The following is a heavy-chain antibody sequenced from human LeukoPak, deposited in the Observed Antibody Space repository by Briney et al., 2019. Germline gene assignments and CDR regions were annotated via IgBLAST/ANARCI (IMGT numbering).Heavy chain of an antibody. CDR1: GGSFSGYY. V-gene: IGHV4-34*01. CDR3: ARRPYYGSGSYYNVWWFDP. D-gene: IGHD3-10*01. CDR2: INHSGST. Sequence: SETLSLTCAVYGGSFSGYYWSWIRQPPGKGLEWIREINHSGSTNYNPSLKSRVTISVDTSKNQFSLKLSSVTAADTAVYYCARRPYYGSGSYYNVWWFDPWGQGTLVTVSS. J-gene: IGHJ5*02.